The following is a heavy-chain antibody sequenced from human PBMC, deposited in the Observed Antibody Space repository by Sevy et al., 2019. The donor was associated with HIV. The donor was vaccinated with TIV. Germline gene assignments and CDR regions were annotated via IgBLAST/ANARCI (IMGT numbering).Heavy chain of an antibody. CDR3: ATTATEYYYDTSGHYQTAEYFQH. CDR2: INHRGST. J-gene: IGHJ1*01. V-gene: IGHV4-34*01. CDR1: GASLSGYY. D-gene: IGHD3-22*01. Sequence: SETLSLTCDVFGASLSGYYWSWLRQPPGKGLEWIAEINHRGSTNYDPSLKSRVTLSVDTSKKQFSLRLSSVTAADTAVYYCATTATEYYYDTSGHYQTAEYFQHWGQGTLVTVSS.